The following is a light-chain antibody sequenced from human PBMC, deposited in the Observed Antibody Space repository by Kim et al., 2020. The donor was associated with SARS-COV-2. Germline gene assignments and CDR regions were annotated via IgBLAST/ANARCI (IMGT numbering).Light chain of an antibody. J-gene: IGKJ2*01. CDR1: QSINNR. V-gene: IGKV1-5*03. Sequence: ASVGERVTHTCGAGQSINNRLGWYQQKPGKAPKLLIYRASTLQGGVPSRFSGGRAGTEFTLTISNLQSDGFATYYCQHSYSSSPYTFGPGTKLEI. CDR3: QHSYSSSPYT. CDR2: RAS.